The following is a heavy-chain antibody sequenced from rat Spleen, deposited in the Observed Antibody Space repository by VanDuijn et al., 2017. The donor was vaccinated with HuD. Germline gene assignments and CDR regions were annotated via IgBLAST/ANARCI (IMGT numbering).Heavy chain of an antibody. CDR2: INYDGGTP. CDR1: GFIFSNYY. Sequence: EVQLVESGGGLVQPGRSMSLSCATSGFIFSNYYMVWVRQAPTKGLEWVATINYDGGTPYYRDSVKGRFTISRDNAQNTLYLQMDSLRSEDTATYYCARDNNYKAYWGQGVMVTVSS. D-gene: IGHD1-10*01. V-gene: IGHV5-25*01. J-gene: IGHJ2*01. CDR3: ARDNNYKAY.